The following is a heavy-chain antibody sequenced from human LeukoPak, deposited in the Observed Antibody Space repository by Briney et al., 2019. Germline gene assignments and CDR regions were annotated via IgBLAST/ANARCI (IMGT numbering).Heavy chain of an antibody. CDR2: ISYDGSNK. V-gene: IGHV3-30-3*02. CDR3: ANEPIVPVGY. CDR1: GFTFGTYA. Sequence: PGGSLRLSCAASGFTFGTYAMHWVRQAPGKGLEWEAVISYDGSNKYYADSVKGRFTISRDNSKNTLYLQMNSLRAEDTAVYYCANEPIVPVGYWGQGTLVTVSS. D-gene: IGHD2-8*02. J-gene: IGHJ4*02.